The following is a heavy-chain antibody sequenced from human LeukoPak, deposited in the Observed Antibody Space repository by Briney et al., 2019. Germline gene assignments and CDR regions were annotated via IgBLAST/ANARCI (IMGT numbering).Heavy chain of an antibody. CDR2: ISSSSSYI. J-gene: IGHJ4*02. CDR1: GFTFSSYS. CDR3: ARAPSPLAVAGTDY. Sequence: GGSLRLSCAASGFTFSSYSMNWVRQAPGKRLEWVSSISSSSSYIYYADSVKGRFTISRDNAKNSLYLQMNSLRAEDTAVYYCARAPSPLAVAGTDYWGQGTLVTVSS. V-gene: IGHV3-21*01. D-gene: IGHD6-19*01.